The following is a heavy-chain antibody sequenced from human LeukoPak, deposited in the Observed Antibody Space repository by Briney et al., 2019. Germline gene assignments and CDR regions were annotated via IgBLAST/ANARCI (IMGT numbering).Heavy chain of an antibody. Sequence: GGSLRLSCAASGFTFSSFSMNWVRQAPGRGLEWVSSISTVSSYINYADSVKGRFAISRDNAQNSLYLQMTSLRAEDTAVYYCARSEGYCSSASCDAYYYMDVWGKGTTVTVSS. CDR3: ARSEGYCSSASCDAYYYMDV. J-gene: IGHJ6*03. V-gene: IGHV3-21*01. D-gene: IGHD2-2*01. CDR1: GFTFSSFS. CDR2: ISTVSSYI.